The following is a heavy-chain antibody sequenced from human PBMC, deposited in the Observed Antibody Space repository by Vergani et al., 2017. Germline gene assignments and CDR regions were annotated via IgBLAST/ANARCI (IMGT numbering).Heavy chain of an antibody. D-gene: IGHD5-24*01. CDR3: ATLEMATRAIDY. CDR1: GFTFSNYW. Sequence: EVQLVESGGGLVQPGGSLRLSCAASGFTFSNYWMHWVRQAPGKGLVWVSRINSDGSSTSYAVSVKGRFTISRDNAKNTLYLQMNSRRAEDTAVYYCATLEMATRAIDYWGQGTLVTVSS. V-gene: IGHV3-74*01. CDR2: INSDGSST. J-gene: IGHJ4*02.